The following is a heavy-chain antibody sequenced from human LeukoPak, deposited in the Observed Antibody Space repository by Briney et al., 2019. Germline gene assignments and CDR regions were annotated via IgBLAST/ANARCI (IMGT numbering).Heavy chain of an antibody. Sequence: ASVKVSCKASGGTFSSYAINWMRQAPGQRLEWMGWINAGNGNTKYSQKFQGRVTITRDTSASTAYMELSSLRSEDTAVYYCARESKYSSSWYYYYYGMDVWGQGTTVTVSS. CDR1: GGTFSSYA. J-gene: IGHJ6*02. CDR3: ARESKYSSSWYYYYYGMDV. D-gene: IGHD6-13*01. CDR2: INAGNGNT. V-gene: IGHV1-3*01.